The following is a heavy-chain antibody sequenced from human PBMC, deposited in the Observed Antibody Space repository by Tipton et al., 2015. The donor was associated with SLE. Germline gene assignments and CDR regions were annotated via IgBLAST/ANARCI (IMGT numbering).Heavy chain of an antibody. J-gene: IGHJ3*01. CDR3: ARAPPATTEDGAFDL. D-gene: IGHD2-2*01. V-gene: IGHV4-59*01. CDR1: GGSISSYY. CDR2: IYYSGSS. Sequence: TLSLTCTVSGGSISSYYWSWIRQPPGKGLEWIGSIYYSGSSNYNPSLKSRVTFSLDTSKNQFSLKLRSVTAADTAAYHCARAPPATTEDGAFDLWGRGTMVTVSS.